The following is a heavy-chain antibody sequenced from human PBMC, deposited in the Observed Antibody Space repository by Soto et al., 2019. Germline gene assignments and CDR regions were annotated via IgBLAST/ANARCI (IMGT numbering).Heavy chain of an antibody. Sequence: GGSLRLSCAASGLTLSSYWMNWVRQAPGKGLEWVANIKQDGSEKYYVDSVKGRFFISRDNAKNSLYLQLNSLRAEDTAVYYCARDADASGWYHYGFDVWGQGTLVTVSS. D-gene: IGHD6-19*01. J-gene: IGHJ6*02. V-gene: IGHV3-7*01. CDR2: IKQDGSEK. CDR1: GLTLSSYW. CDR3: ARDADASGWYHYGFDV.